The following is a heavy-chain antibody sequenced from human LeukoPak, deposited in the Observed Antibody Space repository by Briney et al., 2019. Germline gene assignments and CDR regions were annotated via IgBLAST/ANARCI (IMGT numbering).Heavy chain of an antibody. CDR3: ARYVAVAANYYYYHYMDV. CDR1: GGSISSYY. D-gene: IGHD6-19*01. J-gene: IGHJ6*03. Sequence: SETLSLTCTVSGGSISSYYWSWIRQPPGKGLEWIGYIYYSGSTNYNPSLKSRVTISVDTSKNQFSLKLSSVTAADTAVYYCARYVAVAANYYYYHYMDVWGKGTTVTVSS. V-gene: IGHV4-59*01. CDR2: IYYSGST.